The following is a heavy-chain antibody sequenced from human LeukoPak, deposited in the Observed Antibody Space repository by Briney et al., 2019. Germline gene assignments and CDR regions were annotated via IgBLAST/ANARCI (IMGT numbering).Heavy chain of an antibody. Sequence: ASVKVSCKASGYSFSAYNIHWVRQAPGQGLEWMGRINPNNGDTNYAQNFQGRVTMTRDTSISTAYMELSRLRSDDTAVYYCARDGERGYSYGQRVHYYYMDVWGKGTTVTVSS. CDR2: INPNNGDT. V-gene: IGHV1-2*06. CDR1: GYSFSAYN. CDR3: ARDGERGYSYGQRVHYYYMDV. J-gene: IGHJ6*03. D-gene: IGHD5-18*01.